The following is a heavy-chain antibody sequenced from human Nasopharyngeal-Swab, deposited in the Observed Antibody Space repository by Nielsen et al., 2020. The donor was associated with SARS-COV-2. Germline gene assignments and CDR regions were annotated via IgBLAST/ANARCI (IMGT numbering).Heavy chain of an antibody. Sequence: WIRQPPGKGLEWVAVISYDGSNKYYADSGKGRFTIPRDNSKNTLYLQMNSLRAEDTAVYYCARGGVVVVAATLYYYYGMDVWGQGTTVTVSS. J-gene: IGHJ6*02. CDR2: ISYDGSNK. CDR3: ARGGVVVVAATLYYYYGMDV. V-gene: IGHV3-30*03. D-gene: IGHD2-15*01.